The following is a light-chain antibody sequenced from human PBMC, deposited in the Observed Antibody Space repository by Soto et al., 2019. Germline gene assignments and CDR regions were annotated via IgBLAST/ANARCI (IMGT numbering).Light chain of an antibody. Sequence: IVLTQSPGTVSLSPGETAALSCRASQTVSSNYLAWYQQKPGQAPRLLIYGTTSRATGVPDRFSGGGSGTAFTLTISRLEPEDFAVYNCQKYGSSPPTFGGGTQVEI. V-gene: IGKV3-20*01. CDR3: QKYGSSPPT. J-gene: IGKJ4*01. CDR2: GTT. CDR1: QTVSSNY.